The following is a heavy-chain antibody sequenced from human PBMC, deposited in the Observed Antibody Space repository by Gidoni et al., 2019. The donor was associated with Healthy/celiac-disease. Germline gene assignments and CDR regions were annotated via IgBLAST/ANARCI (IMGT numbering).Heavy chain of an antibody. CDR1: GGSISSGSYY. V-gene: IGHV4-61*02. CDR2: IYTSGST. Sequence: QVQLQESGPGLVKPSQTLSLTCTVSGGSISSGSYYWSWIRQPAGKGLEWIGRIYTSGSTNYNPSLKSRVTISVDTSKNQFSLKLSSVTAADTAVYYCARGVSSSWPYFDYWGQGTLATVSS. D-gene: IGHD6-13*01. CDR3: ARGVSSSWPYFDY. J-gene: IGHJ4*02.